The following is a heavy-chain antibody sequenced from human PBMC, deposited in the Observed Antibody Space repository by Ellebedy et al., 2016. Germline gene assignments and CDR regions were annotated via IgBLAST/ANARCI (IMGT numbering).Heavy chain of an antibody. D-gene: IGHD3-10*01. CDR3: ARDSPSSGSGRGFDY. V-gene: IGHV3-7*01. Sequence: GGSLRLSCAGTGLSFGSFWMSWVRQAPGKGLEWVALINPDGSEKFYVDSVKGRFTVSRDSAKKSLYLQMNSLGDEDTAVYYCARDSPSSGSGRGFDYWGQGTLVTVSS. CDR1: GLSFGSFW. J-gene: IGHJ4*02. CDR2: INPDGSEK.